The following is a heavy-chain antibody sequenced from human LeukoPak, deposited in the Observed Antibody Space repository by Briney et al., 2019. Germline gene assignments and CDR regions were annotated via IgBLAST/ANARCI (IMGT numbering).Heavy chain of an antibody. D-gene: IGHD2-2*01. Sequence: PSETLSLTCNVSGYSISSGDYYWTWIRQPAGKGLEWIGRVDLGGTSSYNPYLISRVPVSVDPSKNQFSLSLTSVTAADTATYYCAREGAYCSGTDCFATTVDAWGPGALVTVSS. CDR1: GYSISSGDYY. CDR2: VDLGGTS. CDR3: AREGAYCSGTDCFATTVDA. J-gene: IGHJ5*02. V-gene: IGHV4-61*02.